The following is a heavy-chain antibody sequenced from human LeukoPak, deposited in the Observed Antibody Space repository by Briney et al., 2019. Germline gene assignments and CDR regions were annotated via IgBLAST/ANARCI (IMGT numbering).Heavy chain of an antibody. Sequence: GGSLRLSCAASGFTFSSYAMSWVRQAPGKGLEWVSATSGSGSSTYYADSVKGRFTISRDNSKNTLYLQMNSLRAEDTAVYYCAKDLSNQPYYYGSGSLKGMDVWGQGTTVTVSS. V-gene: IGHV3-23*01. J-gene: IGHJ6*02. CDR3: AKDLSNQPYYYGSGSLKGMDV. D-gene: IGHD3-10*01. CDR1: GFTFSSYA. CDR2: TSGSGSST.